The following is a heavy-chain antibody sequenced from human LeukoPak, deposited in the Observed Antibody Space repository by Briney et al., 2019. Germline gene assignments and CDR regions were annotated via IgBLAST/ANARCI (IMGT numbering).Heavy chain of an antibody. Sequence: GGSLRLSCAASGFTFSSYWMTWVRQAPGKGLEWVANIKPDGSVGHYVDSVRGRFIISRDNSKNTLYLQMNSLRAEDTAVYYCPRARGPYGDYETHWGQGTLVTVSS. CDR2: IKPDGSVG. V-gene: IGHV3-7*01. D-gene: IGHD4-17*01. J-gene: IGHJ4*02. CDR3: PRARGPYGDYETH. CDR1: GFTFSSYW.